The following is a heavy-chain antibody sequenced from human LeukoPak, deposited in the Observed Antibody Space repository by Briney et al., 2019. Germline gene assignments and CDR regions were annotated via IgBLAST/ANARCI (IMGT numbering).Heavy chain of an antibody. CDR2: IHTSGST. Sequence: SETLSLTCTVSGGSISSGLYYWNWIRQPAGKGLEWIGRIHTSGSTNYNPSLKSRVTISLHPSKNQFSLKLPSVTAADPAVYYCATSSWLRDANFDSWGQGTLVTVSS. CDR3: ATSSWLRDANFDS. CDR1: GGSISSGLYY. V-gene: IGHV4-61*02. D-gene: IGHD6-13*01. J-gene: IGHJ4*02.